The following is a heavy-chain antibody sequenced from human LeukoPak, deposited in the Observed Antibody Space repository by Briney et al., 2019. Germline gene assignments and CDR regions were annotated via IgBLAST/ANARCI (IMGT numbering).Heavy chain of an antibody. CDR2: IYTSGST. Sequence: PSETLSLTCTVSGGSISSYYWSWIRQPAGKGLEWIGRIYTSGSTNYNPSLKSRVTMSVDTSKNQFSLKLSSVTAADTAVYYCARDLPPQVHPGVGDNWFDPWGQGTLVTVSS. J-gene: IGHJ5*02. CDR3: ARDLPPQVHPGVGDNWFDP. V-gene: IGHV4-4*07. D-gene: IGHD2-21*01. CDR1: GGSISSYY.